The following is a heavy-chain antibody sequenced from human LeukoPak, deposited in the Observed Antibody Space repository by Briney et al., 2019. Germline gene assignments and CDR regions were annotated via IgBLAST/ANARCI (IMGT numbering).Heavy chain of an antibody. Sequence: GGSRRLSCAASGFTFSTYSMNWVRQAPGRGLEWVSSISSSSNYIYYADSVKGRFSISRDDAKNLLFLQMNGLRVEDTAVYYCARDMTTATTCYLEHWGQGTLVTVSS. CDR2: ISSSSNYI. J-gene: IGHJ1*01. CDR1: GFTFSTYS. D-gene: IGHD4-17*01. V-gene: IGHV3-21*06. CDR3: ARDMTTATTCYLEH.